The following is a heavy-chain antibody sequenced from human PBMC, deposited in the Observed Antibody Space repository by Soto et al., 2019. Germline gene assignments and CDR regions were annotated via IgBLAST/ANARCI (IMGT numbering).Heavy chain of an antibody. CDR1: GFTFSSYA. CDR2: ISYDGSNK. J-gene: IGHJ4*02. Sequence: QVQLVESGGGVVQPGRSLRLSCAASGFTFSSYAMHWVRQAPGKGLEWVAVISYDGSNKYYADSVKGRFTISRDNSKNPFYLQMNSLRAEDTAVYYCASGSSGWYNSQARHFDFWGQGTLVTGFS. D-gene: IGHD6-19*01. CDR3: ASGSSGWYNSQARHFDF. V-gene: IGHV3-30-3*01.